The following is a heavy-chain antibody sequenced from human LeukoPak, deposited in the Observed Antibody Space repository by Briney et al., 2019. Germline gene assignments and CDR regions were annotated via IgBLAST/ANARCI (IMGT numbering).Heavy chain of an antibody. D-gene: IGHD2-21*01. CDR2: IYYSGST. J-gene: IGHJ5*02. CDR3: ASSKNVLLSRFDP. Sequence: SETLSLTCTVSGGSISSSSYYWGWIRQPPGKGLEWIGSIYYSGSTYYNPSLKSRVTISVDTSKNQFSLKLSSVTAADTAVYYCASSKNVLLSRFDPWGQGTLVTVSS. V-gene: IGHV4-39*07. CDR1: GGSISSSSYY.